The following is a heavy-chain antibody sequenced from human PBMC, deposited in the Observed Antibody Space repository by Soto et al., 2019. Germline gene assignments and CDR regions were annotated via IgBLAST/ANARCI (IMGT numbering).Heavy chain of an antibody. J-gene: IGHJ4*02. Sequence: VGSLRLSCVVSGFTFSDHYMNWVRQAPGKGLQWVAYISSRSSEINCADPVKGRFTISRDNAKNSVFLHMTSLTAEDTGVYFCARGDGAVGAAIDIWGQGTLVTVSS. D-gene: IGHD2-15*01. CDR1: GFTFSDHY. V-gene: IGHV3-11*06. CDR2: ISSRSSEI. CDR3: ARGDGAVGAAIDI.